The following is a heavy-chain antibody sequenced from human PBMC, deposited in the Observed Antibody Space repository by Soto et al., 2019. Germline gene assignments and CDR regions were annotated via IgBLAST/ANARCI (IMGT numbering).Heavy chain of an antibody. CDR2: IYYSGNT. D-gene: IGHD6-19*01. Sequence: QLQLQESGPGLVKPSETLSLTCTVSSGSISSRSYYWGWIRQPPGKGLEWIGRIYYSGNTYYNPSLKSRVTRSVDTSKNQFSLKLSSVTAADAAVYYCATAGETVAGFNWGQGTLVTVSS. CDR1: SGSISSRSYY. J-gene: IGHJ4*02. CDR3: ATAGETVAGFN. V-gene: IGHV4-39*01.